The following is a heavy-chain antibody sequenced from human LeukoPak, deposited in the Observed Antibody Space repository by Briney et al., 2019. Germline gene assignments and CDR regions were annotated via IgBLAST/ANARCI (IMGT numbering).Heavy chain of an antibody. CDR1: GGSISSSY. CDR2: IYYSGST. J-gene: IGHJ4*02. Sequence: SETLSLICTVSGGSISSSYWSWIRQPPGKGLEWIGYIYYSGSTNYNPSLKSRVTISVDTSKNQFSLKLSSVTAADTAVYYCARRSISGNSWDYFDYWGQGTLVTVSS. V-gene: IGHV4-59*08. D-gene: IGHD4-23*01. CDR3: ARRSISGNSWDYFDY.